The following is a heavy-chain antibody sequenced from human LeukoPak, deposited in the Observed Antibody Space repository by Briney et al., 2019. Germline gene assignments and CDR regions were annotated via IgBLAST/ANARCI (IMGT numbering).Heavy chain of an antibody. V-gene: IGHV3-15*05. CDR1: GFSFSSYA. CDR2: IKSKINGETT. D-gene: IGHD3-22*01. Sequence: GGSLRLSCAASGFSFSSYAMTWARQAPGKGLQWVGLIKSKINGETTDYAAPVKGRFTISRDDSKNTLYLEMNSLDIEDTAVYYCTTGWASASHDGYWGQGTLVTVSS. CDR3: TTGWASASHDGY. J-gene: IGHJ4*02.